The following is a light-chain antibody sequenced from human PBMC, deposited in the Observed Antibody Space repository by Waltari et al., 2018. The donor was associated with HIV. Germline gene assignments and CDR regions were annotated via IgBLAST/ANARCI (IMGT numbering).Light chain of an antibody. CDR1: QNINHN. Sequence: ILATQSPETVYVSPGDSVTLSCRASQNINHNVAWFRQRPRQTPRVLMYTATQRATGVSARFTGSGSGTEFTLTINSVQSEDFGLYFCQQYHNWPLSFGGGTRMEIK. V-gene: IGKV3D-15*01. CDR3: QQYHNWPLS. CDR2: TAT. J-gene: IGKJ4*01.